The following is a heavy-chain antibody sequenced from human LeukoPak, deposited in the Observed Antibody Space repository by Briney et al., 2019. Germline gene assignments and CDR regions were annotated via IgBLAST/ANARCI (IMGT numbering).Heavy chain of an antibody. CDR1: GFTFSGSA. Sequence: AGGSLRLSCAASGFTFSGSAMHWVRQAPGKGLEWVSAISGSGGSTYYADSVKGRFTISRDNSKNTLYLQMNSLRAEDTAVYYCAKVLRYFDWLPLDYWGQGTLVTVSS. CDR2: ISGSGGST. D-gene: IGHD3-9*01. J-gene: IGHJ4*02. V-gene: IGHV3-23*01. CDR3: AKVLRYFDWLPLDY.